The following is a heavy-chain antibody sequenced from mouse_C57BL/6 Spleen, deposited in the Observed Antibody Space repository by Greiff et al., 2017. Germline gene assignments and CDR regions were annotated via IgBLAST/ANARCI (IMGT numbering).Heavy chain of an antibody. J-gene: IGHJ2*01. D-gene: IGHD1-1*01. CDR2: IRNKANGYTT. CDR1: GFTFTDYY. Sequence: EVQVVESGGGLVQPGGSLSLSCAASGFTFTDYYMSWVRQPPGKALEWLGFIRNKANGYTTEYSASVKGRFTISRDNSQSILYLQMNALRAEDSATYYCARSPHYYGSSFYFDYWGQGTTLTVSS. V-gene: IGHV7-3*01. CDR3: ARSPHYYGSSFYFDY.